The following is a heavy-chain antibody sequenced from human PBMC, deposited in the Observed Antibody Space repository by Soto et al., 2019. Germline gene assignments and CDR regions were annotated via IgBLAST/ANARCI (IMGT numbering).Heavy chain of an antibody. Sequence: QVQLVQSGAEVKKPGASVKVSCKASGYTFTSSGISWVRKAPGQGLEGMGWISAYNGKTNYAQKLQGRVTMTAETCTSTTSIELRALRTDDTAVYHCARENPPSFTWGQGTLGTISS. CDR2: ISAYNGKT. CDR3: ARENPPSFT. J-gene: IGHJ5*02. V-gene: IGHV1-18*01. CDR1: GYTFTSSG.